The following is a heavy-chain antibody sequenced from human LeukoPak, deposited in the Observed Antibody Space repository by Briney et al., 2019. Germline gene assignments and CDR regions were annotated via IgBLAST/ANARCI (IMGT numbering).Heavy chain of an antibody. J-gene: IGHJ6*03. CDR2: ISGGGHST. Sequence: GGSLRLSCAASGFAFSNYAMTWVRQAPGKGLEWVSTISGGGHSTYYADSVKGRFTISRDNSKNTYLQMNSLRAEDTAVYYCAKGELYYYYYMDVWGKGTTVTVSS. CDR3: AKGELYYYYYMDV. D-gene: IGHD1-7*01. V-gene: IGHV3-23*01. CDR1: GFAFSNYA.